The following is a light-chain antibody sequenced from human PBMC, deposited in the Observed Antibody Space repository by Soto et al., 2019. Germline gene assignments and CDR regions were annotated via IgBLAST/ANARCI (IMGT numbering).Light chain of an antibody. CDR1: QSVRGY. J-gene: IGKJ5*01. Sequence: IVLTQSQATLSLSPGERTNLXCRASQSVRGYLPWYQQKPGQAHRLLIYDTSIRATGVPARFSGGGSGTDFTLTLSSLEPEDFAVYYCQQRSNWPITFGQGTRLDIK. CDR2: DTS. V-gene: IGKV3-11*01. CDR3: QQRSNWPIT.